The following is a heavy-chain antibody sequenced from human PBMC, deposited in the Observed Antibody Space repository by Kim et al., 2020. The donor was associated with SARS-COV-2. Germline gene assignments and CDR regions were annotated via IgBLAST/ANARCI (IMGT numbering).Heavy chain of an antibody. J-gene: IGHJ6*02. CDR2: ISGSGGST. D-gene: IGHD4-17*01. V-gene: IGHV3-23*01. CDR3: AKRSYGGNSEGRYYYYGMDV. Sequence: GGSLRLSCAASGFTFSSYAMSWVRQAPGKGLEWVSAISGSGGSTYYADSVKGRFTISRDNSKNTLYLQMNSLRAEDTAVYYCAKRSYGGNSEGRYYYYGMDVWGQGTTVTVSS. CDR1: GFTFSSYA.